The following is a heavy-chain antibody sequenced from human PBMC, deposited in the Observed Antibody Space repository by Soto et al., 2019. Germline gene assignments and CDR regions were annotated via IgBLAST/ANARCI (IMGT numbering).Heavy chain of an antibody. Sequence: GGSLRLSCTASGFTFGDYAMSWFRQAPGKGLEWVGFIRSKAYGGTTEYAASVKGRFTISRDDSKSIAYLQVNSLKTEDTAVYYCTRAPAPTYYDFWSGNYLFGWFDPWGQGTLVTVSS. J-gene: IGHJ5*02. V-gene: IGHV3-49*03. CDR2: IRSKAYGGTT. CDR1: GFTFGDYA. D-gene: IGHD3-3*01. CDR3: TRAPAPTYYDFWSGNYLFGWFDP.